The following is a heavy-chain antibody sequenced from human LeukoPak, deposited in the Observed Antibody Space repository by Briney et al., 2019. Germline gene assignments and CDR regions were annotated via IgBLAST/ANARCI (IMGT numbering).Heavy chain of an antibody. J-gene: IGHJ4*02. V-gene: IGHV3-21*01. CDR2: ISSSSSYI. CDR1: GFTFSSYS. Sequence: GGSLRLSCAASGFTFSSYSMNWVRQAPGKGLEWVSSISSSSSYIYYADSVKGRFTISRDNAKNSLYLQMTSLRAEDTAVYYCARDPYYYGSGSYYKFFAFWGQGTLVTVSS. CDR3: ARDPYYYGSGSYYKFFAF. D-gene: IGHD3-10*01.